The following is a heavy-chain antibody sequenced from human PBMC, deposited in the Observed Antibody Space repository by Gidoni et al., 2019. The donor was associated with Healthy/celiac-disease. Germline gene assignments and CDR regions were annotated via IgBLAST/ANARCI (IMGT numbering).Heavy chain of an antibody. D-gene: IGHD3-22*01. CDR2: IYYSGST. J-gene: IGHJ3*02. Sequence: QVQLQTSGPGLVKPSQTLSLTCTVSGGSISRGGYYWSWIRQHPGKGLEWIGYIYYSGSTYYNPSLKSRVTISVDTSKNQFSLKLSSVTAADTAVYYCARDVIPYYYDSSGYHDAFDIWGQGTMVTVSS. V-gene: IGHV4-31*03. CDR1: GGSISRGGYY. CDR3: ARDVIPYYYDSSGYHDAFDI.